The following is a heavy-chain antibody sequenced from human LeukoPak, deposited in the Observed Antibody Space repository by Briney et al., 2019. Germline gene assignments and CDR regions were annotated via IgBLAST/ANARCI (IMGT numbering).Heavy chain of an antibody. V-gene: IGHV4-38-2*01. D-gene: IGHD3-3*01. J-gene: IGHJ4*02. CDR1: SYSISSGYY. Sequence: SETLSLTCAVSSYSISSGYYWGWIRQLPGKGLEWIGSIYHSGSTYYNPSLKSRVTISVDTSKNQFSLKLSSVTAADTAVYYCARRGGVVLDYWGQGTLVTVSS. CDR3: ARRGGVVLDY. CDR2: IYHSGST.